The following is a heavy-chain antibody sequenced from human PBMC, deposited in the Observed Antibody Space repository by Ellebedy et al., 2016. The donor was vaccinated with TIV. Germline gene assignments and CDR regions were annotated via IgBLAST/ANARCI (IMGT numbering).Heavy chain of an antibody. D-gene: IGHD4-17*01. CDR3: ARDRDYGTFDY. Sequence: ASVKVSCKASGDTFTSYVISWARQAPGQGLEWMGWISTDNGNTKYAQKVQGRVTITRDTSASTAYMELSSLRSEDTAVYYCARDRDYGTFDYWGQGTLVTVSS. CDR1: GDTFTSYV. V-gene: IGHV1-18*01. J-gene: IGHJ4*02. CDR2: ISTDNGNT.